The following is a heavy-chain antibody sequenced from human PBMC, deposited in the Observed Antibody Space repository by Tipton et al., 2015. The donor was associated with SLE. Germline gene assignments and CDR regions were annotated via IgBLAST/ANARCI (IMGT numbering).Heavy chain of an antibody. CDR2: INHSGST. Sequence: TLSLTCAVYGGSFSGYYWSWIRQPPGKGLEWIGEINHSGSTNYNPSLKSRVTISVDTSKNQFSLKLSSVTAADTAVYHCARGDLYWYFDLWGRGTLVTVSS. CDR1: GGSFSGYY. CDR3: ARGDLYWYFDL. J-gene: IGHJ2*01. V-gene: IGHV4-34*01.